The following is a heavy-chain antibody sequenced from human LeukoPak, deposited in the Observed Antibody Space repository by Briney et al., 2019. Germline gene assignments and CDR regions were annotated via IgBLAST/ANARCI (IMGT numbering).Heavy chain of an antibody. CDR1: GFTFSSYW. V-gene: IGHV3-74*01. Sequence: QAGGSLRLSCAASGFTFSSYWMHWVRQAPGKGLVWVSRINSDGSSTTYADSVKGRFTISRDNAKNTLYLQMNSLRAEDTALYYCTTADLNGFNIWGQGTMVTVSS. J-gene: IGHJ3*02. CDR2: INSDGSST. CDR3: TTADLNGFNI.